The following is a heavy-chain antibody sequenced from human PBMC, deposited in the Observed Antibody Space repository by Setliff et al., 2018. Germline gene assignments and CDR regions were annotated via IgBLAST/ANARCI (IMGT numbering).Heavy chain of an antibody. D-gene: IGHD3-10*01. Sequence: ASVKVSCKATGYTFKDFIISWVRQAPGQGLEWMGWISPHSGRTYFAPKVQGRVTLTTDTSTDTAYMEMRGLTSDDTAVYYCARVESMVRGKNILRHFDCWGQGIQVTVSS. CDR1: GYTFKDFI. CDR3: ARVESMVRGKNILRHFDC. CDR2: ISPHSGRT. J-gene: IGHJ4*02. V-gene: IGHV1-18*04.